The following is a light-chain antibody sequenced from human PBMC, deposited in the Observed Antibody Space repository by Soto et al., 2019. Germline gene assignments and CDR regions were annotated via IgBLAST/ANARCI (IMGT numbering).Light chain of an antibody. CDR2: EVS. CDR3: SSYAGSDIWV. CDR1: SSDVGGYNY. J-gene: IGLJ3*02. V-gene: IGLV2-8*01. Sequence: QSALTQPPSASGSPGQSVTISFTGTSSDVGGYNYVSWYQQYPGKAPKLMIYEVSKRPSGVPDRFSGSKSGKTASLTVSGLQAEDEADYYCSSYAGSDIWVFGGGTKLTVL.